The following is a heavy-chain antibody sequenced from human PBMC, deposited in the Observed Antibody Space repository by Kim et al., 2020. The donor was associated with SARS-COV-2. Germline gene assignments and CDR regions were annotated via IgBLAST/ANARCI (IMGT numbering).Heavy chain of an antibody. CDR2: ISWNSGRI. J-gene: IGHJ5*02. CDR1: GFNFDDYA. Sequence: GGSLRLSCAASGFNFDDYAMHWVRQFPGKGLEWVSGISWNSGRIGYADSVKGRMTISRDNAKKSLSLQMSSLRPEDTAVYYCVKAQSGSYLNPLDLWGQGALVTVSS. CDR3: VKAQSGSYLNPLDL. V-gene: IGHV3-9*01. D-gene: IGHD1-26*01.